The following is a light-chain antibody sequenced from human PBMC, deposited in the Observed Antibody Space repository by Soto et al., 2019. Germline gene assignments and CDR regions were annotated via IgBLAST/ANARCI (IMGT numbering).Light chain of an antibody. CDR1: SSDVGGYHY. Sequence: QSVLTKPASVSGSPGQSLTISCTGTSSDVGGYHYVSWYQQHPGKAPKLMIYEVSNRPSGVSNRFSGSKSGNTASLTISGLQAEDEADYYCSSYTSSSTRVFGTGTKV. CDR2: EVS. V-gene: IGLV2-14*01. J-gene: IGLJ1*01. CDR3: SSYTSSSTRV.